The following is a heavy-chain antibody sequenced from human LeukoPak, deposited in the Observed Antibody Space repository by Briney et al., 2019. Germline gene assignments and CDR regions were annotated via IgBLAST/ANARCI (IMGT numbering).Heavy chain of an antibody. V-gene: IGHV3-11*06. CDR1: GFTFSDYY. J-gene: IGHJ6*02. D-gene: IGHD2-2*01. Sequence: PGGSLRLSCAASGFTFSDYYMSWIRQAPGKGLEWVSYISSSSSYTNYADSVKGRFTISGDNAKNSLCLQMKSLRDEDTAVYYCAREHCSSTSCYEGFYYYYGMDVWGQGTTVTVSS. CDR3: AREHCSSTSCYEGFYYYYGMDV. CDR2: ISSSSSYT.